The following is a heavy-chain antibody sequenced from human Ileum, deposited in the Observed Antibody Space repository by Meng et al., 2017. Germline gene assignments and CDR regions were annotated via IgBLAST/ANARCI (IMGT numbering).Heavy chain of an antibody. J-gene: IGHJ4*02. CDR1: GDSLSSGTYY. V-gene: IGHV4-39*06. CDR3: GKAPHY. Sequence: RLQLQESGPGLVKPSETLSLTCTVSGDSLSSGTYYWGWIRQPPGKGLEWIGSLYYSGNTYYNPSLRSRVTISIDTSKNQFSLKLNSVTAADTAVYYCGKAPHYWGQGTLVTVSS. CDR2: LYYSGNT.